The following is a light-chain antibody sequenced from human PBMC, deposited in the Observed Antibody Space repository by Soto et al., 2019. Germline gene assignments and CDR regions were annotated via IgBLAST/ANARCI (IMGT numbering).Light chain of an antibody. V-gene: IGKV4-1*01. J-gene: IGKJ1*01. CDR3: QQSYSTPVT. Sequence: DIVMTQSPDSLAASLGERATINCKSSQSVFHTSKSKNYLAWYQQKPGQPPKLLIYWASTREFGVPDRFSGRGSGTDFTLTITSLQAEDVAVYSCQQSYSTPVTFGQGTKVEIK. CDR2: WAS. CDR1: QSVFHTSKSKNY.